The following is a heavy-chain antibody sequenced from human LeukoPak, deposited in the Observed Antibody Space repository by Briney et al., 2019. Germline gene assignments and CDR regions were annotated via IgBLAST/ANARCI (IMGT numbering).Heavy chain of an antibody. CDR2: ISYSVAP. J-gene: IGHJ4*02. Sequence: SETLSLTCLVSGDSMSRYRWSWIRQSPGKALEWIGSISYSVAPRYNPSLESRLLISVDRSENRVSLRLNSATAADTAVYYCARGSSSWHTPFDYWGQGTLVTVSS. V-gene: IGHV4-59*01. CDR3: ARGSSSWHTPFDY. CDR1: GDSMSRYR. D-gene: IGHD6-13*01.